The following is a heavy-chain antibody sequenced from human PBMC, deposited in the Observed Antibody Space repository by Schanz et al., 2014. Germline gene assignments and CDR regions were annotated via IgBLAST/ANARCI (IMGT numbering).Heavy chain of an antibody. CDR3: ASSSYRLLSYYYAMDV. Sequence: QVQLEESGGGLVTPGGSLRLSCAASGFTFSVYYMSWIRQAPGKGLECISYISSRGTTIYYADSVKGRFTISRDNAENSLYLQMSSLRAEDTAVYYCASSSYRLLSYYYAMDVWGQGTTVTVSS. V-gene: IGHV3-11*01. D-gene: IGHD1-26*01. J-gene: IGHJ6*02. CDR1: GFTFSVYY. CDR2: ISSRGTTI.